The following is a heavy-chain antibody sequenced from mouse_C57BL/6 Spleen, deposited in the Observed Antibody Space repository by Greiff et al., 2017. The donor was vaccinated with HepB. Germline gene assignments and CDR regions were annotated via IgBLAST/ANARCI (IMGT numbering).Heavy chain of an antibody. Sequence: EVMLVESGEGLVKPGGSLKLSCAASGFTFSSYAMSWVRQTPEKRLEWVAYISSGGDYIYYADTVKGRFTISRDNARNTLYLQMSSLKSEDTAMYYCTRAGYDYDNYAMDYWGQGTSVTVSS. CDR1: GFTFSSYA. D-gene: IGHD2-4*01. J-gene: IGHJ4*01. CDR2: ISSGGDYI. CDR3: TRAGYDYDNYAMDY. V-gene: IGHV5-9-1*02.